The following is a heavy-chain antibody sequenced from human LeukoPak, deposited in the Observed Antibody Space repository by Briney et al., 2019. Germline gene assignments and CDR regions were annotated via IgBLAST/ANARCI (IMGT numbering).Heavy chain of an antibody. D-gene: IGHD3-22*01. CDR2: IYYSGST. V-gene: IGHV4-59*01. CDR3: ARGDYYDSSGYYDGFDY. Sequence: SETLSLTCTVSDGSIIGSYWSWIRQPPGKGLEWIGYIYYSGSTNYNPSLKSRVTISVDTSKNQFSLKLSSVTAADTAVYYCARGDYYDSSGYYDGFDYWGQGTLVTVSS. J-gene: IGHJ4*02. CDR1: DGSIIGSY.